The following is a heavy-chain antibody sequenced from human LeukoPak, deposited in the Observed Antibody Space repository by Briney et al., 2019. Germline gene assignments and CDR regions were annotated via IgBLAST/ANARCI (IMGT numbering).Heavy chain of an antibody. CDR1: GGSISSSNW. V-gene: IGHV4-4*02. Sequence: PSETLSLTCAVSGGSISSSNWWSWVRQPPGKGLEWIGEIYHSGSTYYNPSLKSRVTISVDRSKNQFSLKLSSVTAADTAVYYCARDSPKFYDSSGYYWYFDLWGRGTLVTVSS. J-gene: IGHJ2*01. CDR2: IYHSGST. D-gene: IGHD3-22*01. CDR3: ARDSPKFYDSSGYYWYFDL.